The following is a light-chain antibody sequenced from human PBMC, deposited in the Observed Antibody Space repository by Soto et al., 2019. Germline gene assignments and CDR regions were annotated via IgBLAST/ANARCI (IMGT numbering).Light chain of an antibody. Sequence: QSALTQPPSASGSPGQSLTISCTGTSSDVGGYNYVSWYQQRPGKAPKLVIYEVTKRPSGVPDRFSSSKSGSTASLTVSGLQADDEAEYYCASYAGTKLFVFGSGTKLTVL. CDR1: SSDVGGYNY. CDR2: EVT. J-gene: IGLJ1*01. CDR3: ASYAGTKLFV. V-gene: IGLV2-8*01.